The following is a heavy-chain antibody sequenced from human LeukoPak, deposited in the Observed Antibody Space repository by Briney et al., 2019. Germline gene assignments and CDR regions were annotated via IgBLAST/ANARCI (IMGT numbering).Heavy chain of an antibody. D-gene: IGHD6-19*01. CDR1: GFTFSSYA. CDR3: ARFLSGWYPDY. J-gene: IGHJ4*02. V-gene: IGHV3-23*01. Sequence: GSLRLSFAASGFTFSSYAMSWVRQAPGKGLEGVSAISGSGGSTYYADSVKGRFTISRGNSKNTLYLQMNSLRAEDTAVYYCARFLSGWYPDYWGQGTLVTVSS. CDR2: ISGSGGST.